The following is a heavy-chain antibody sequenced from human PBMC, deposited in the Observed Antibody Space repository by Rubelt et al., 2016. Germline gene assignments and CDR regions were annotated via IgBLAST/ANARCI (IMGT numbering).Heavy chain of an antibody. CDR2: ISYDGSNK. J-gene: IGHJ4*02. V-gene: IGHV3-30*04. CDR3: ARDKRGYSYGYVNY. D-gene: IGHD5-18*01. Sequence: DQSKGLEWVAVISYDGSNKYYADSVKGRFTISRDNSKNTLYLQMNSLRAEDTAVYYCARDKRGYSYGYVNYWGQGTLVTVSS.